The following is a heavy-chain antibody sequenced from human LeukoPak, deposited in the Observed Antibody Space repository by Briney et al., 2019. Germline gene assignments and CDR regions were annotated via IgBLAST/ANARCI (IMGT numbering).Heavy chain of an antibody. CDR1: GFTFDDYA. CDR3: VKDASYGDYVYFQH. CDR2: ISWNSGGI. Sequence: GGSPRLSCAASGFTFDDYAMHWVRQAPGKALEWVSGISWNSGGIGYADSVKGRFTISRDNAKNSLYLQMNSLRAEDTALYYCVKDASYGDYVYFQHWGQGTLVTVSS. J-gene: IGHJ1*01. D-gene: IGHD4-17*01. V-gene: IGHV3-9*01.